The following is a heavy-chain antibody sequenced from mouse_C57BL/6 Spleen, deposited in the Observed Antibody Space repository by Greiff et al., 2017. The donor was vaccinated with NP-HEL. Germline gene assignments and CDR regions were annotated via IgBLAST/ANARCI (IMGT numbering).Heavy chain of an antibody. D-gene: IGHD1-1*01. Sequence: EVQLQQSGPGLVKPSQSLSLTCSVTGYSITSGYYWNWIRQFPGNKLEWMGYISYDGSNNYNPSLKNRISITRDTSKNQFFLKLNSVTTEDTATYYCARDRHYGSSPWFAYWGQGTLVTVSA. V-gene: IGHV3-6*01. CDR3: ARDRHYGSSPWFAY. CDR1: GYSITSGYY. J-gene: IGHJ3*01. CDR2: ISYDGSN.